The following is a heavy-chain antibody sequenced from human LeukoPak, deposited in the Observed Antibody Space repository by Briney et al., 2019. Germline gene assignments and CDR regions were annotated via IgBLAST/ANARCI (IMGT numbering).Heavy chain of an antibody. D-gene: IGHD6-19*01. V-gene: IGHV3-64*01. CDR2: ISTTGDLT. CDR1: GFTFSDYA. CDR3: ARVRHCSGWYFLDY. J-gene: IGHJ4*02. Sequence: PGGSLRLSCAASGFTFSDYAIHWVRQAPGKGLEYVSAISTTGDLTSYANSVRGRFIISRDNSKNTLYLQMGSLRADDMGFYYCARVRHCSGWYFLDYWGQGTLVTVSS.